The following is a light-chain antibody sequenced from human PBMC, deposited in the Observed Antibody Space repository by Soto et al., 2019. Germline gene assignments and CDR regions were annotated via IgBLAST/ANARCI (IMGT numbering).Light chain of an antibody. J-gene: IGKJ4*01. CDR1: QSVPNN. V-gene: IGKV1-9*01. CDR2: DES. CDR3: QQFKTYPRT. Sequence: DIHLTQSPSFLSSSVGDRVTITCRPSQSVPNNMAWYQQKPGKPPKLLIYDESTLHSGVTSSFSGRKSGTQFTLTIDSLQPEDFATYYCQQFKTYPRTFGGGTKGEIK.